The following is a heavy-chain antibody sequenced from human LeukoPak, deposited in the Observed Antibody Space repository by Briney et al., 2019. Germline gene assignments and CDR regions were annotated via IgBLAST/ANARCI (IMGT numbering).Heavy chain of an antibody. V-gene: IGHV4-39*07. D-gene: IGHD3-10*01. J-gene: IGHJ4*02. Sequence: PSETLSLTCTVSGGSISSSSYYWGWIRQPPGKGLEWIGNIYYSGSTYYNPSLESRVTMSLDTSKNQFSLKLSSVTAADTAVYYCASLDYYGSGRIDYWGQGTLVTVSS. CDR3: ASLDYYGSGRIDY. CDR2: IYYSGST. CDR1: GGSISSSSYY.